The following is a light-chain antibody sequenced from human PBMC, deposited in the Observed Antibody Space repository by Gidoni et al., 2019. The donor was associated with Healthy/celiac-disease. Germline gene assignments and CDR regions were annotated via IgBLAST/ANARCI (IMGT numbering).Light chain of an antibody. CDR2: DAS. Sequence: EIVLTQSPATLSLSPGERATLSCRASQSVSSYLAWYQQKPGQAPRLLISDASNRATGIPARFSGSVSGTDFTLTISSLEPEDFAVYYCQQRSNWPPTWTFGQGTKVEIK. J-gene: IGKJ1*01. CDR1: QSVSSY. V-gene: IGKV3-11*01. CDR3: QQRSNWPPTWT.